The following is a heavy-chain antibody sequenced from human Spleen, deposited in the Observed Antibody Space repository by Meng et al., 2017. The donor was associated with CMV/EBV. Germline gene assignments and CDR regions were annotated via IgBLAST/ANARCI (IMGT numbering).Heavy chain of an antibody. Sequence: GGSLRLSCAASGFTFSSYAMHWVRQAPGKGLEWVAFIRFDASNKYYADSVKGRFTISRDNSKSTLYLQMNSLRAEDTAVYYCANEQDYGARDYWGQGTLVTVS. CDR3: ANEQDYGARDY. V-gene: IGHV3-30*02. CDR1: GFTFSSYA. D-gene: IGHD4-17*01. J-gene: IGHJ4*02. CDR2: IRFDASNK.